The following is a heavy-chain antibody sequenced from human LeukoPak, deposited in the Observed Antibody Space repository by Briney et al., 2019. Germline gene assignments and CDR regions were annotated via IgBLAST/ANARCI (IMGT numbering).Heavy chain of an antibody. CDR2: ISNSGDHR. CDR3: ARDAAYFDSSGYYPDPLDY. Sequence: GGSLRLSCAASGFILSAYNINWDRQARGKGREWVSCISNSGDHRYYAYSVSGPFTISRDNAKNSVYLQMTSLTAEDTAVYYCARDAAYFDSSGYYPDPLDYWGQGTLVSVSS. V-gene: IGHV3-21*01. D-gene: IGHD3-22*01. J-gene: IGHJ4*02. CDR1: GFILSAYN.